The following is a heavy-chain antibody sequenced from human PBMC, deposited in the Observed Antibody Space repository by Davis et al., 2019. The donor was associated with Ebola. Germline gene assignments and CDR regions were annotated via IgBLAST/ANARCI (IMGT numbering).Heavy chain of an antibody. D-gene: IGHD1-1*01. V-gene: IGHV1-3*01. Sequence: ASVKVSCKASGYTFTSYAMHWVRQAPGQRLEWMGWINAGNGNTKYSQRFQGRVTITADESTSTAYMELSRLRSEDTAVYYCARAQFPTTSDHWGQGTLVTVSS. CDR3: ARAQFPTTSDH. CDR2: INAGNGNT. J-gene: IGHJ4*02. CDR1: GYTFTSYA.